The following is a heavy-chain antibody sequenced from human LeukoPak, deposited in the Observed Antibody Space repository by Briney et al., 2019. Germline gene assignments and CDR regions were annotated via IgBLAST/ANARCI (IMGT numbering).Heavy chain of an antibody. CDR1: GYTFTSYA. CDR3: ATVSRLVIT. J-gene: IGHJ4*02. Sequence: ASVKVSCKASGYTFTSYAMNWVRQAPGQGLEWMGGFDPEDGETIYAQKFQGRVTMTEDTSTDTAYMELSSLRSEDTAVYYCATVSRLVITWGQGTLVTVSS. V-gene: IGHV1-24*01. CDR2: FDPEDGET. D-gene: IGHD3-9*01.